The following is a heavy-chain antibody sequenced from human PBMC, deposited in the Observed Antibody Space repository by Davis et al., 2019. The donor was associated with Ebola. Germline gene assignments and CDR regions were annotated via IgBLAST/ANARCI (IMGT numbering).Heavy chain of an antibody. Sequence: SETLSLTCTVSGGSSSSGDYYWSWIRQPPGKGLEWIGYIYYSGSTYYNPSLKSRVTISVDTSKNQFSLKLSSVTAADTAVYYCARVSSEYSSSWYWFDPWGQGTLVTVSS. V-gene: IGHV4-30-4*01. D-gene: IGHD6-13*01. CDR3: ARVSSEYSSSWYWFDP. CDR1: GGSSSSGDYY. J-gene: IGHJ5*02. CDR2: IYYSGST.